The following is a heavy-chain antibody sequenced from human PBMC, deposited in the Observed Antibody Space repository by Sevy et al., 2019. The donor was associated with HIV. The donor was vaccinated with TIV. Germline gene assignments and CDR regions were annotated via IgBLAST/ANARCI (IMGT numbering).Heavy chain of an antibody. CDR3: ARGRDAFDI. CDR1: GFTFSDFY. Sequence: GGSLRLSCAASGFTFSDFYMSWIRQAPGKGLEWVSYISTSASAINYADSVKGRFTISRDNAKNSLFLQMNSLRAEDTAVYYCARGRDAFDIWGQGTMVTVSS. V-gene: IGHV3-11*01. CDR2: ISTSASAI. J-gene: IGHJ3*02.